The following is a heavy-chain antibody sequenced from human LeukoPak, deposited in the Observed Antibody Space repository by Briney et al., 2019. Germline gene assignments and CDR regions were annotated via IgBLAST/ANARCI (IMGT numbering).Heavy chain of an antibody. V-gene: IGHV4-38-2*01. D-gene: IGHD3-9*01. CDR1: GYSISSGYY. CDR3: ARHGNYDILTGRFFDY. J-gene: IGHJ4*02. Sequence: SETLSLTCAVSGYSISSGYYWGWIRQPPGKGLEWIGSTYHSGSTYYNPSLKSRVTISVDTSKTQFSLKLSSVTAADTAVYYCARHGNYDILTGRFFDYWGQGTLVTVSS. CDR2: TYHSGST.